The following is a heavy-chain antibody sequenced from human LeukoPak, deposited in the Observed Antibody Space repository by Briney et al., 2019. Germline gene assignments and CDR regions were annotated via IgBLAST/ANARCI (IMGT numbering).Heavy chain of an antibody. V-gene: IGHV3-23*01. Sequence: PGGSLRLSCAASGFTFSSYAMSWVRQAPGKGLEWVSAISGSGGSTYYADSVKGRFTISRDNSKNTLYLQMNSLRAEDTAVYYWAKDGGDYVWGSYRYSSDYFDYWGQGTLVTVSS. J-gene: IGHJ4*02. CDR3: AKDGGDYVWGSYRYSSDYFDY. D-gene: IGHD3-16*02. CDR2: ISGSGGST. CDR1: GFTFSSYA.